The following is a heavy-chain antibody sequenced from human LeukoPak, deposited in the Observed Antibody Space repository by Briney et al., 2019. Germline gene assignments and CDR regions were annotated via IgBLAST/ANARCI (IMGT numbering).Heavy chain of an antibody. CDR2: ISGGSDTM. J-gene: IGHJ4*02. D-gene: IGHD3-16*02. Sequence: PGGSLRLSCAASGFTFRIYSMNWVRQAPGKGLEWVAYISGGSDTMYYADSVQGRFTISRDNVKNSLYLQMNSLRAEDTAVYFCARDNYDYVWGSYPVRGQFDYWGQGTLVTVSS. CDR1: GFTFRIYS. V-gene: IGHV3-48*01. CDR3: ARDNYDYVWGSYPVRGQFDY.